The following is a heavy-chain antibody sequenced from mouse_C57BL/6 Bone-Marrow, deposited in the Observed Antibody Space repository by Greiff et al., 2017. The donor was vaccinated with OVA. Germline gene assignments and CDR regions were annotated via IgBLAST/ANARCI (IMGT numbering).Heavy chain of an antibody. D-gene: IGHD2-3*01. Sequence: EVKLMESGGGLVQPGGSLKLSCAASGFTFSDYYMYWVRQTPEKRLEWVAYISNGGGSTYYPDTVKGRFTISRDNAKNTLYLQMSRLKSEDTAMYYCARHPDGYYLYYYAMDYWGQGTSVTVSS. V-gene: IGHV5-12*01. J-gene: IGHJ4*01. CDR3: ARHPDGYYLYYYAMDY. CDR1: GFTFSDYY. CDR2: ISNGGGST.